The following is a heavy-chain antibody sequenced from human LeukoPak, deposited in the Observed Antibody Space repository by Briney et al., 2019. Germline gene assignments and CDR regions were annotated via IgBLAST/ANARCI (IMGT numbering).Heavy chain of an antibody. D-gene: IGHD6-19*01. CDR1: GYTFTSYY. J-gene: IGHJ4*02. V-gene: IGHV1-46*01. Sequence: ASVKVSCKASGYTFTSYYMHWVRQAPGQGLEWMGIINPSGGGTSYAQKFQGRVTMTRDTSTSTVYMGLSSLRSEDTAVYYCARDPSGSGWPIWGQGTLVTVSS. CDR3: ARDPSGSGWPI. CDR2: INPSGGGT.